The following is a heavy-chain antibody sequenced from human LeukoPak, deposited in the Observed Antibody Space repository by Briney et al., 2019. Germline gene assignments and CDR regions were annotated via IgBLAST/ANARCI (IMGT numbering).Heavy chain of an antibody. CDR3: TCGWYYYYGMDV. CDR1: GFTFNEYN. D-gene: IGHD6-19*01. J-gene: IGHJ6*02. Sequence: GGSLRLSCATSGFTFNEYNMNWVRQAPGKGLEWVGRIKSKTDGGTTDYAAPVKGRFTISRDDSKNTLYLQMNSLKTEDTAVYYCTCGWYYYYGMDVWGQGTTVTVSS. CDR2: IKSKTDGGTT. V-gene: IGHV3-15*07.